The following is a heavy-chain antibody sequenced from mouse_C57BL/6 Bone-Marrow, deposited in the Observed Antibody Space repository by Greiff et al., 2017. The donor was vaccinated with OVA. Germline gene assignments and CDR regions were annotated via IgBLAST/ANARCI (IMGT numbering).Heavy chain of an antibody. V-gene: IGHV14-3*01. CDR3: ASFDYRWYFDV. CDR1: GFNIKNTY. J-gene: IGHJ1*03. CDR2: IDPANGNT. D-gene: IGHD2-4*01. Sequence: VHVKQSVAELVRPGASVKLSCTASGFNIKNTYMHWVKQRPEQGLEWIGRIDPANGNTKYAPKFQGKATITADTSSSTAYLQLSSLTSEDTAIYYCASFDYRWYFDVWGTGTTVTVSS.